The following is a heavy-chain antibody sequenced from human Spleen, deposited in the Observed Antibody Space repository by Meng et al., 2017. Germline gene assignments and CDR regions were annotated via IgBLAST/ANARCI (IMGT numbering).Heavy chain of an antibody. CDR1: GYTFTTYS. Sequence: VQLVQAGAEVKKPWASVNVTCNASGYTFTTYSMHWVRQAPGQGLEWLGLINTNTGNPTYAPGFTGRFVFSLDTSISTAYLQISGLRAEDTAMYYCARTKEYYDSSFDLWGQGTVVTVSS. J-gene: IGHJ4*02. V-gene: IGHV7-4-1*02. CDR3: ARTKEYYDSSFDL. CDR2: INTNTGNP. D-gene: IGHD3-22*01.